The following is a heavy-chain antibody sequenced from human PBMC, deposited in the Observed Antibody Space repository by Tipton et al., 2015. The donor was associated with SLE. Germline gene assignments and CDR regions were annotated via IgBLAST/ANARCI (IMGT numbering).Heavy chain of an antibody. J-gene: IGHJ2*01. CDR3: ARTESSGAVGWYFDL. CDR2: IYYSGST. D-gene: IGHD2-15*01. CDR1: GGSISSYY. Sequence: LRLSCTVSGGSISSYYWSWIRQPPGKGLEWIGYIYYSGSTNYNPSLKSRVTISVDTSKNQFSLKLSSVTAADTAVYYCARTESSGAVGWYFDLWGRGTLVTVSS. V-gene: IGHV4-59*01.